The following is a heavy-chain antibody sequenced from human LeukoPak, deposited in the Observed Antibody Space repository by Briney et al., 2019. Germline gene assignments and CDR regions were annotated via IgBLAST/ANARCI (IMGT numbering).Heavy chain of an antibody. D-gene: IGHD6-19*01. V-gene: IGHV1-18*01. J-gene: IGHJ4*02. Sequence: GASVKVSCKASGYTFTSYGIRWVRQAPGQGLEWMGWISAYNGNTNYAQKLQGRVTMTTDTSTSTAYMELRSLRSDDTAVYYYARDTEPGIAVAGTSYWGQGTLVTVSS. CDR3: ARDTEPGIAVAGTSY. CDR2: ISAYNGNT. CDR1: GYTFTSYG.